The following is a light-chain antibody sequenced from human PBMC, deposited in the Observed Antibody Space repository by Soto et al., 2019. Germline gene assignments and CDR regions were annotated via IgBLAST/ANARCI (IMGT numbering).Light chain of an antibody. CDR1: QYINTR. CDR3: QQRSNWPYT. J-gene: IGKJ2*01. V-gene: IGKV3-11*01. CDR2: QTS. Sequence: EIVLTQSPATLSSFPGDRVTLSCRASQYINTRLAWYQHRPGQSPRLLIYQTSLRAAGIPARFSGSGSGTDFTLTISSLQPEDFAVYYCQQRSNWPYTFGQGTKVDIK.